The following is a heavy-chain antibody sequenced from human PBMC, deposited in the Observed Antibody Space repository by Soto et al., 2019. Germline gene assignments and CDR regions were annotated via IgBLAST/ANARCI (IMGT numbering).Heavy chain of an antibody. CDR2: IYYSGST. CDR1: GGNMSSYW. Sequence: TCSVSGGNMSSYWWSWIRQKTGKGLEWIGYIYYSGSTNYNPSLKSRVTISVDTSKNQFSLKLSSVTAADTAVYYCARSSLDDYVWGSYPELDYWGQGTLVTVSS. J-gene: IGHJ4*02. V-gene: IGHV4-59*01. CDR3: ARSSLDDYVWGSYPELDY. D-gene: IGHD3-16*02.